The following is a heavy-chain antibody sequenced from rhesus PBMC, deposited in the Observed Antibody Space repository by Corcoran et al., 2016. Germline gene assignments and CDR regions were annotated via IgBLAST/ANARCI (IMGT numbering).Heavy chain of an antibody. CDR2: ISGSSTST. J-gene: IGHJ4*01. V-gene: IGHV4S10*01. Sequence: QVQLQESGPGVVKPSETLSLTCAVSGGSISDSYRWSWIRQPPGKGLEWIGYISGSSTSTNYNPSLKSRVTISKDTSKNQFSLKLSSVTAADTAVYYCARDKAAARNCDYWGQGVLVTVSS. CDR1: GGSISDSYR. CDR3: ARDKAAARNCDY. D-gene: IGHD6-43*01.